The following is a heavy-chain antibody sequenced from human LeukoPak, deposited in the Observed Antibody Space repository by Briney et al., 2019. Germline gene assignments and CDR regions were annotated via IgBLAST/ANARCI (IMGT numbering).Heavy chain of an antibody. CDR3: ARVRFYCSSGSCYSRLIDY. D-gene: IGHD2-15*01. J-gene: IGHJ4*02. CDR1: GGSISSYY. V-gene: IGHV4-59*01. Sequence: SETLSLTCTVSGGSISSYYWSWIRQPPGKGLEWIGYIYYSGSTNYNPSLKSRVTISVDTSKNQFSLKLSSVTAADTAVYYCARVRFYCSSGSCYSRLIDYWGQGTLVTVSS. CDR2: IYYSGST.